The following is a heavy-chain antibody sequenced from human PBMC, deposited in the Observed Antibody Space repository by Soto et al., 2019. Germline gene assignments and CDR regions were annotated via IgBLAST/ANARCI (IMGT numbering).Heavy chain of an antibody. V-gene: IGHV3-7*01. CDR1: GFTFSSYW. CDR3: AGGVTTGVEAFDM. CDR2: IKPDGSEK. D-gene: IGHD3-3*01. J-gene: IGHJ3*02. Sequence: EVQLVESGGGLVQPGGSLRLSCAASGFTFSSYWMTWVRQAPGKGLEWVANIKPDGSEKYYVDSVKGRFTVSRDNAKNSLYLQMDSPRDEDTAVYYCAGGVTTGVEAFDMWGQGTMVTVSS.